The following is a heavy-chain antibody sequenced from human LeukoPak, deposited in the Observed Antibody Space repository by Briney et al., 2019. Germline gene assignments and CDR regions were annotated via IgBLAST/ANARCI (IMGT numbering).Heavy chain of an antibody. CDR2: ISGSGGST. D-gene: IGHD2-21*02. V-gene: IGHV3-23*01. J-gene: IGHJ6*02. CDR3: AKVPSPPYCGGDCYPYYYYYGMDV. CDR1: GFTFSSYA. Sequence: GGSLRLSCAASGFTFSSYAMSWVRQAPGKGLKWVSAISGSGGSTYYADSVKGRFTISRDNSKNTLYLQMNSLRAEDTAVYYCAKVPSPPYCGGDCYPYYYYYGMDVWGQGTTVTVSS.